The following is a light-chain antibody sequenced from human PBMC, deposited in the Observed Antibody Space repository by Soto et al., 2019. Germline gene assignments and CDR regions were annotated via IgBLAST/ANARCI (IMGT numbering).Light chain of an antibody. CDR1: RCNIGSHY. CDR3: AAWDDSLKGVV. V-gene: IGLV1-44*01. Sequence: QSVLTQPPSASGTPGQRVTISCSGSRCNIGSHYVNWYQQLPGTAPKLLLYANNQRPSWVPDRFSGCKSGTSASLASRGLQCEDAADYYCAAWDDSLKGVVFGGGTKLTV. J-gene: IGLJ3*02. CDR2: ANN.